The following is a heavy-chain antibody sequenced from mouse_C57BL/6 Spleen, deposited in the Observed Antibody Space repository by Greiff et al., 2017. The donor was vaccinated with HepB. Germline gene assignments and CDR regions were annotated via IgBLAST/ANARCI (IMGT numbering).Heavy chain of an antibody. CDR1: GYTFTDYE. D-gene: IGHD2-2*01. Sequence: VQLQQSGAELVRPGASVTLSCKASGYTFTDYEMHWVKQTPVHGLEWIGAIDPETGGTAYNQKFKGKAILTAEKSSSTAYMELRSLTSEDSAVYYCTRSWRHGYDGFDYWGQGTTLTVSS. CDR2: IDPETGGT. V-gene: IGHV1-15*01. CDR3: TRSWRHGYDGFDY. J-gene: IGHJ2*01.